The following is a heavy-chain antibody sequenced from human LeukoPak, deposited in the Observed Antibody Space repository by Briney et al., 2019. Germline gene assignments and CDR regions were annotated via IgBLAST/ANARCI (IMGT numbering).Heavy chain of an antibody. CDR3: ARDGYRRYYGSGSSPY. D-gene: IGHD3-10*01. CDR2: INPNSGGT. CDR1: GYTFTSYA. Sequence: ASVKVSCKASGYTFTSYAMNWVRQAPGQGLEWMGWINPNSGGTNYAQKFQGRVTMTRDTSISTAYMELSRLRSDDTAVYYCARDGYRRYYGSGSSPYWGQGTLVTVSS. J-gene: IGHJ4*02. V-gene: IGHV1-2*02.